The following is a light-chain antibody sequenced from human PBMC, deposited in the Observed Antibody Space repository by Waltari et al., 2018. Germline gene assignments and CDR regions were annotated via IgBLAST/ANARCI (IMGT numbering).Light chain of an antibody. CDR3: QESYSSPPST. CDR1: QSIGNY. CDR2: SAS. V-gene: IGKV1-39*01. J-gene: IGKJ1*01. Sequence: DIQMTQSPSSLSAVVGDRVTITCRASQSIGNYLNWYQQKTGKAPQLLIYSASSLQRGVPSRFSGRGSGTEFSLTISGLQPDDFATYYCQESYSSPPSTFGQGTKVDIK.